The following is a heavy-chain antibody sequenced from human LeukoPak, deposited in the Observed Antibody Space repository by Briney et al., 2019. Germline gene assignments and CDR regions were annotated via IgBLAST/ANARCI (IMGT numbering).Heavy chain of an antibody. D-gene: IGHD2-21*02. CDR1: GGSISSGSYY. J-gene: IGHJ4*02. CDR3: VRHRAYCDGDCYSQYFDY. V-gene: IGHV4-39*01. CDR2: IYYSGNT. Sequence: SETLSLTCTVSGGSISSGSYYWGWIRQPPGKGLEWVGSIYYSGNTNCNPSLKSRVTMSVDTSKNHFSLRLRSVTAADTAVFYCVRHRAYCDGDCYSQYFDYWGQGTLVTVSS.